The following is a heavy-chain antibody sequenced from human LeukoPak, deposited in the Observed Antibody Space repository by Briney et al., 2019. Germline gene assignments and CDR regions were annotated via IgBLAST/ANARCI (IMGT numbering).Heavy chain of an antibody. V-gene: IGHV1-46*01. Sequence: ASAKVSCKASGYTFTSYYSHWMRQAPGQGLEWMGIVNPSGGTTNYAQKFQGRVTLTRDTSTSTVYMVLSSLRSEDTAVYYCARDRGGVGATFLGYGMDVWGQGTTVTVSS. CDR2: VNPSGGTT. CDR3: ARDRGGVGATFLGYGMDV. J-gene: IGHJ6*02. D-gene: IGHD1-26*01. CDR1: GYTFTSYY.